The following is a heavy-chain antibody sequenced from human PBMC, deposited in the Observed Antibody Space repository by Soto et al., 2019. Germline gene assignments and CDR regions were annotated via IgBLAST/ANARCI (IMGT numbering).Heavy chain of an antibody. CDR2: IYYSGST. V-gene: IGHV4-39*01. J-gene: IGHJ2*01. Sequence: QLQLQESGPGLVKPSETLSLTCTVSGGSISSSSYYWGWIRQPPGKGLEWIGSIYYSGSTYYNPSLKSRVTISVDTSKNQFSLKLSSVTAADTAVYYCARLKVVVTVTTFRDYWYFDLWGRGTLVTVSS. D-gene: IGHD4-17*01. CDR3: ARLKVVVTVTTFRDYWYFDL. CDR1: GGSISSSSYY.